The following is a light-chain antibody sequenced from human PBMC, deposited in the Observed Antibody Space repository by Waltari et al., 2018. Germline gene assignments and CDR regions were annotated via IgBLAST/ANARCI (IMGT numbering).Light chain of an antibody. CDR1: QGISHA. V-gene: IGKV1-17*01. J-gene: IGKJ1*01. CDR2: AAS. CDR3: QQRNSYPWT. Sequence: DIQMTQSPSSLSASVGDKVTITCRASQGISHALAWYQQKPGKAPKLLIYAASNLQSGVPSRFSGSGSGTDFTLTISSLQPEDFAVYYCQQRNSYPWTFGHGTKVEIK.